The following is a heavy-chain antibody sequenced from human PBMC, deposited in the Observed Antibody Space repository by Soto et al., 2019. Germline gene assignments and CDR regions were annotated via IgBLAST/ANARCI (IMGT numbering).Heavy chain of an antibody. D-gene: IGHD3-3*01. V-gene: IGHV1-69*13. CDR1: GGTFSSYA. Sequence: GASVKVSCKASGGTFSSYAISWVRQAPGQGLEWMGGIIPIFGTANYAQKFQGRVTITADESTSTAYMELSSLRSEDTAVYYCARGERITIFGVVTPYGMDVWGQGTTVTVSS. CDR3: ARGERITIFGVVTPYGMDV. CDR2: IIPIFGTA. J-gene: IGHJ6*02.